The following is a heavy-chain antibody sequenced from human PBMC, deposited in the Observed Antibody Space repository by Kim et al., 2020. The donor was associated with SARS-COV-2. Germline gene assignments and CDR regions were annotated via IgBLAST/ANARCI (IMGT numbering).Heavy chain of an antibody. CDR2: TYYRSKWYN. V-gene: IGHV6-1*01. CDR1: GDSVSSNSAA. D-gene: IGHD6-13*01. CDR3: AREQSSSHDY. Sequence: SQTLSLTCAISGDSVSSNSAAWSWIRQSPSRGLEWLGRTYYRSKWYNDYTTSMRSRITINPDTSKNQFSLQLNSLTPEDTAVYYCAREQSSSHDYWGQGTLVTVSS. J-gene: IGHJ4*02.